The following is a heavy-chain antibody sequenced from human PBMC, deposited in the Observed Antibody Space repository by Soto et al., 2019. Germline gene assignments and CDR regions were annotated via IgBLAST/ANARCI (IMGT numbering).Heavy chain of an antibody. CDR3: TVWGSGNDFGAA. V-gene: IGHV3-72*01. CDR1: GFTFSDHY. Sequence: EVQLVESGGGLVQPGGSLRLSCAASGFTFSDHYMDWVRQAPGKGLEWVGRSKNKADSYTTEYAASVKGRFTISRDGSKNSLFLQMNSLKTEDTAVYYCTVWGSGNDFGAAWGQGIRGTVSS. J-gene: IGHJ4*02. D-gene: IGHD3-10*01. CDR2: SKNKADSYTT.